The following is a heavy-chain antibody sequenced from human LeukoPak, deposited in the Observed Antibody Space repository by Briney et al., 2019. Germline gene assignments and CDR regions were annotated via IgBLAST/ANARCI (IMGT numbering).Heavy chain of an antibody. J-gene: IGHJ4*02. D-gene: IGHD5-18*01. V-gene: IGHV4-61*08. CDR3: ARDGGYSYGIDY. CDR1: GGSISSGDYY. CDR2: IYSSGST. Sequence: SETLSLTCTVSGGSISSGDYYWSWIRQPPGKGLEWIGYIYSSGSTNYNPSLKSRVTISEDTSKNQFSLKLSSVTAADTAVYYCARDGGYSYGIDYWGQGTLVTVSS.